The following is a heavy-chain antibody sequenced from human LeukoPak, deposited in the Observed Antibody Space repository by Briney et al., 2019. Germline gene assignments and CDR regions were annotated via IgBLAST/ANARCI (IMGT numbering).Heavy chain of an antibody. V-gene: IGHV6-1*01. J-gene: IGHJ4*02. CDR2: TYYRSKWNK. D-gene: IGHD1-7*01. CDR3: ARGYMGTTDY. Sequence: SQTLSLTCAISGDSVSSNSAAWNWIRQSPSRGLEWLGRTYYRSKWNKNYAASVKSRITINPDTSKNQLSLQLNSVTPEDTAVYYCARGYMGTTDYWGQGTLVIVSS. CDR1: GDSVSSNSAA.